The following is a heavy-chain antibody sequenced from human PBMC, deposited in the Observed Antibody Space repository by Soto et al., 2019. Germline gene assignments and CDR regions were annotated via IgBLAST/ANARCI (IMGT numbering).Heavy chain of an antibody. V-gene: IGHV3-7*01. CDR3: ARKFGQLLPDYYDYYMDV. CDR2: RKQDGSEK. CDR1: GFTFSSYW. J-gene: IGHJ6*03. Sequence: EVQLVESGGGLVQPGGPLRLSCAASGFTFSSYWMSWVRQAPGKGLEWVANRKQDGSEKYYVDSVKGRFTISRDNAKNSLYLQMNSLRAEDTAVYYCARKFGQLLPDYYDYYMDVWGKGTTVTVSS. D-gene: IGHD3-10*01.